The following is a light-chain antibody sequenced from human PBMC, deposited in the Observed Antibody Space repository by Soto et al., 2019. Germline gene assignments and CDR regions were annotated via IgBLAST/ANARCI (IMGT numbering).Light chain of an antibody. CDR2: EVS. Sequence: ALTQPASVSGSPGPSIAISCTGTSSDVGAYDYVSWYQQHPDKAPKLMIYEVSNRPSGVSNRFSGSKSVNTATLTISGLQAEDEADYYCSSHTSSNTRIFGTGTKVTVL. J-gene: IGLJ1*01. CDR1: SSDVGAYDY. V-gene: IGLV2-14*03. CDR3: SSHTSSNTRI.